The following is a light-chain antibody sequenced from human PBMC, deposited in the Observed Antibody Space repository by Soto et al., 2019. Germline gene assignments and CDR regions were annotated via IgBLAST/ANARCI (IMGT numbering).Light chain of an antibody. CDR2: DVS. CDR1: SSDVGGYNY. V-gene: IGLV2-11*01. J-gene: IGLJ1*01. CDR3: CSYAGSYTYV. Sequence: HSALTQPRSVSGSPGQSGTISSTGTSSDVGGYNYVSWYQQHPGKAPKLMIYDVSKRPSGVPDRFSGSKSGNTASLTISGLQAEDEADYCCCSYAGSYTYVFGTGTKVTVL.